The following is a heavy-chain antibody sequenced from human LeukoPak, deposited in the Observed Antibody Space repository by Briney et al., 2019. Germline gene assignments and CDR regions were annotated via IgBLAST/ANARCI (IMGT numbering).Heavy chain of an antibody. V-gene: IGHV3-48*03. CDR3: ARESIDAFDI. CDR2: ISSSGSTI. Sequence: GGSLRLSCAASGFTFSSYEMNWVRQAPGKGLEWVSNISSSGSTIYYADSVKGRFTISRDNAKNSLYLQMNSRRAEETAVYYCARESIDAFDIWGQGTMVTVSS. CDR1: GFTFSSYE. J-gene: IGHJ3*02.